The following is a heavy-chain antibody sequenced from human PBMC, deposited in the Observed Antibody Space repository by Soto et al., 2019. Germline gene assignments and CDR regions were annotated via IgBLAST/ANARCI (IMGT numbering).Heavy chain of an antibody. CDR2: ISYDGSNK. CDR3: ARDTNYCSGGSCFYYFDY. J-gene: IGHJ4*02. D-gene: IGHD2-15*01. V-gene: IGHV3-30-3*01. Sequence: TGGSLRLSCAASGFTFSSYAMHWVRQAPGKGLEWVAVISYDGSNKYYADSVKGRFTISRDNSKNTLYLQMNSLRAEDTAVYYCARDTNYCSGGSCFYYFDYWGQGTLVTVSS. CDR1: GFTFSSYA.